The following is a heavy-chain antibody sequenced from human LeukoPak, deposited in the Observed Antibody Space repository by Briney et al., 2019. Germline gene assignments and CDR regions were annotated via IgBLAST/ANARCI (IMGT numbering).Heavy chain of an antibody. V-gene: IGHV4-59*01. Sequence: SETLSLTCTVSGGSISGSYWSWLRQPPGKGLEWIAYMYNSGSTNYNPPLKSRVTISIDTSKNQFSLKLSSLTAADTAIYYCARGIESYGDYGYWGQGSLVTVSS. CDR2: MYNSGST. CDR3: ARGIESYGDYGY. D-gene: IGHD4-17*01. CDR1: GGSISGSY. J-gene: IGHJ4*02.